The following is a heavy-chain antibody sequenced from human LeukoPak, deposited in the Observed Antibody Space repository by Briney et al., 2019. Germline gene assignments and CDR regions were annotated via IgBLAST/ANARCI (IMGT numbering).Heavy chain of an antibody. CDR1: GGSISSYY. CDR2: IYYSGST. J-gene: IGHJ4*02. Sequence: SETLSLTCTVSGGSISSYYWSWIRQPPGKGLEGIGFIYYSGSTNYNPSLKSRVTISVDTSKNQFSLKLSSVTAADTGVYYCSNSRWYCRGGSCGFDHWGQGTLVTVST. CDR3: SNSRWYCRGGSCGFDH. D-gene: IGHD2-15*01. V-gene: IGHV4-59*12.